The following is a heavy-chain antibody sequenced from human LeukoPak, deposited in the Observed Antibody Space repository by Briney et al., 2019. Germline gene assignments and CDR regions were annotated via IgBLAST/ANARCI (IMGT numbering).Heavy chain of an antibody. D-gene: IGHD6-6*01. Sequence: GGSLRLSCAASGFTFSNTWMSWVRQAPGKGLEWVGRIKSKTDGGTTDYAAPVKGRFTISRDDSKNTLYLQMNSLKTEDTAVYYCTTGTYHSSSSGTDYWGQGTLVTVSS. CDR1: GFTFSNTW. J-gene: IGHJ4*02. V-gene: IGHV3-15*01. CDR3: TTGTYHSSSSGTDY. CDR2: IKSKTDGGTT.